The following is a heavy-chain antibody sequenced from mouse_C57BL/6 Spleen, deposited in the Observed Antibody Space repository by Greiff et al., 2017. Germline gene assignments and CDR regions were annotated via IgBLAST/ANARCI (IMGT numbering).Heavy chain of an antibody. CDR1: GFNIKDDY. CDR3: TTSDYGSSFFYY. D-gene: IGHD1-1*01. J-gene: IGHJ2*01. CDR2: IDPENGDT. V-gene: IGHV14-4*01. Sequence: EVQLQQSGAELVRPGASVKLSCTASGFNIKDDYMHWVKQRPEQGLEWIGWIDPENGDTEYASKFQGKATITADTSSNTAYLQLSSLTSEDTAVYYCTTSDYGSSFFYYWGQGTTLTVSS.